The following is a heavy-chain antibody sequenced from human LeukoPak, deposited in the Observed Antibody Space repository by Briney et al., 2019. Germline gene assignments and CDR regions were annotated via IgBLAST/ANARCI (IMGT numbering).Heavy chain of an antibody. CDR3: AGSYYDFWSGSVDYYGMDV. V-gene: IGHV4-4*07. J-gene: IGHJ6*02. CDR1: GGSISSYY. Sequence: SETLSLTCTVSGGSISSYYWSWIRQPAGKGLEWIGRIYTSGSTNYNPSLKSRVTMSVDTSKNQFSLKLSSVTAADAAVYYCAGSYYDFWSGSVDYYGMDVWGQGTTVTVSS. CDR2: IYTSGST. D-gene: IGHD3-3*01.